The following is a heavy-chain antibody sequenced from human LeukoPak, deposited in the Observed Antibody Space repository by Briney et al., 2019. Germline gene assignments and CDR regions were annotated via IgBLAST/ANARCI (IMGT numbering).Heavy chain of an antibody. J-gene: IGHJ4*02. CDR1: GGSFSGYY. CDR3: ARGGGYCSAGACYSADY. V-gene: IGHV4-34*01. Sequence: PSETLSLTCSVYGGSFSGYYWRWIRQPPGKGLEWIGEINHSGNSNYNPSLKSRVTISVDTSKNQFSLKLSSVTAADTAVYYCARGGGYCSAGACYSADYWGQGTLVTVSS. CDR2: INHSGNS. D-gene: IGHD2-15*01.